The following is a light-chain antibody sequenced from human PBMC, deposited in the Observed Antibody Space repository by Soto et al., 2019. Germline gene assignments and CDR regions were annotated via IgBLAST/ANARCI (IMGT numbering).Light chain of an antibody. Sequence: EIVLTQSPATLSLSPGERATLSCRASQSVSSYLAWYQQKPGQAPRLLIYDASNRATGIPARFSGSGSGTDFTLTISCLEPEDFAVYYWQQRSNVYTCGQGTKLEIK. CDR3: QQRSNVYT. V-gene: IGKV3-11*01. CDR2: DAS. CDR1: QSVSSY. J-gene: IGKJ2*01.